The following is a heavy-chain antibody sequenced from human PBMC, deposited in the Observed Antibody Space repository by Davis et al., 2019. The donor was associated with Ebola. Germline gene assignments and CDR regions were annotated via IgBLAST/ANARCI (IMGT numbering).Heavy chain of an antibody. Sequence: PGGSLRLSCAASALSFSTYAMSWVRQAPGTGLEWVTGNFGSGESTSYADSVKGRFTISRDNSKNTLYLQMNTLRAEYTAVYYCAKYNSGWFTDYFDHWGQGTLVTVSS. D-gene: IGHD6-19*01. CDR1: ALSFSTYA. J-gene: IGHJ4*02. V-gene: IGHV3-23*01. CDR2: NFGSGEST. CDR3: AKYNSGWFTDYFDH.